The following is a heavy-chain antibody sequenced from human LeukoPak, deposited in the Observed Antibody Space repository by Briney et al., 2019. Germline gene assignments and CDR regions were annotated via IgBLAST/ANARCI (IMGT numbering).Heavy chain of an antibody. CDR2: IYYSGST. CDR3: SMVRGVDLGFQH. J-gene: IGHJ1*01. V-gene: IGHV4-31*03. Sequence: SETLSLTCTVSGGSISSGGYYWSWIRQHPGKGLEWIGYIYYSGSTYYNPSLKSRVTISVDTSKNQFSLKPSSVTAADTAVYYCSMVRGVDLGFQHWGQGTLVTVSS. CDR1: GGSISSGGYY. D-gene: IGHD3-10*01.